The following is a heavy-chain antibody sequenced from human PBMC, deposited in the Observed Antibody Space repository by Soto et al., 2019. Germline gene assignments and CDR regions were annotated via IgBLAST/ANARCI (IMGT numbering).Heavy chain of an antibody. CDR2: IDPSDSYT. CDR1: GYSFTSYW. D-gene: IGHD3-9*01. V-gene: IGHV5-10-1*01. Sequence: GESLKISCKGSGYSFTSYWISWVRQMPGKGLEWMGRIDPSDSYTNYSPSFQGHVTISADKSISTAYLQWSSLKASDTAMYYCARPNAPYYDILSCYYCGNNWFDPWGQGTLVTVSS. CDR3: ARPNAPYYDILSCYYCGNNWFDP. J-gene: IGHJ5*02.